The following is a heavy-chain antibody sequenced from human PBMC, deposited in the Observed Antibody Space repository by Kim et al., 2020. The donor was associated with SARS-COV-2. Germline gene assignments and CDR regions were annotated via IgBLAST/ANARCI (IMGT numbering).Heavy chain of an antibody. D-gene: IGHD5-18*01. CDR2: IYYSGST. Sequence: SETLSLTCTVSGGSISSSSYYWGWIRQPPGKGLEWIGSIYYSGSTYYNPSLKSRVTISVDTSKNQFSLKLSSVTAADTAVYYCASPPRLWLRGVLHAFDIWGQGTMVTVSS. CDR1: GGSISSSSYY. CDR3: ASPPRLWLRGVLHAFDI. V-gene: IGHV4-39*01. J-gene: IGHJ3*02.